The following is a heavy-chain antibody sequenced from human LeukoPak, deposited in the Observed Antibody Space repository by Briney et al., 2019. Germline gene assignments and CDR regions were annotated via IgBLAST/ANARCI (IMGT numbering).Heavy chain of an antibody. V-gene: IGHV3-30*04. D-gene: IGHD3-22*01. CDR3: AVNYYDSSGYYRGPYY. Sequence: GGSLRLSCAASGFTFSSYAMHWVRQAPGKGLEWVAVISYDGSNKYYADSVKGRFTISRDNSKNTLYLQMNSLRAEDTAVYYCAVNYYDSSGYYRGPYYRGQGTLVTVSS. CDR1: GFTFSSYA. J-gene: IGHJ4*02. CDR2: ISYDGSNK.